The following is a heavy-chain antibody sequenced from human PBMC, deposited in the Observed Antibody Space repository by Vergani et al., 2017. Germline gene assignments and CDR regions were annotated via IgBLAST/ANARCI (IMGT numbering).Heavy chain of an antibody. V-gene: IGHV4-59*01. CDR3: ARDGGDSSGWYEGLPSYWFDP. CDR2: SYYSGST. J-gene: IGHJ5*02. D-gene: IGHD6-19*01. Sequence: QVQLQESGPGLVKPSETLSLTCTVSGGPISSYYWSWIRQPPGKGLEWIGYSYYSGSTNYNPSLKSRVTISVDTSKNQFSLKLSSVTAADTAVYYCARDGGDSSGWYEGLPSYWFDPWGQGTLVTVSS. CDR1: GGPISSYY.